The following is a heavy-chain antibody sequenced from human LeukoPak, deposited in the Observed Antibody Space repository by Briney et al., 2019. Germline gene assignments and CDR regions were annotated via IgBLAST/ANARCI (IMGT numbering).Heavy chain of an antibody. V-gene: IGHV3-30-3*01. CDR1: GFTFSSYA. D-gene: IGHD3-9*01. CDR3: ARDLVGAEPPYYDILTGYSPGV. J-gene: IGHJ6*02. CDR2: ISYDGSNK. Sequence: PGGSLRLSCAASGFTFSSYAMHWVRQAPGKGLEWVAVISYDGSNKYYADSVKGRFTISRDNSKNTLYLQMNSLRAEDTAVYYCARDLVGAEPPYYDILTGYSPGVWGQGTTVTVSS.